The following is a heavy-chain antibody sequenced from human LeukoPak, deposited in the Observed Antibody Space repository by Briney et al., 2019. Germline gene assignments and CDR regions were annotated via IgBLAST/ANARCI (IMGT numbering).Heavy chain of an antibody. Sequence: SSETLSLTCSVSGGSFSSYYWSWIRQPPGKGLEWIGYIYYRGGTNYNPSLKSRLTISVDTSKNQFSLKLSSVTAADTAVYYCARRVSGYGMDVWGQGTTVTVSS. CDR1: GGSFSSYY. CDR3: ARRVSGYGMDV. J-gene: IGHJ6*02. D-gene: IGHD3-3*01. V-gene: IGHV4-59*08. CDR2: IYYRGGT.